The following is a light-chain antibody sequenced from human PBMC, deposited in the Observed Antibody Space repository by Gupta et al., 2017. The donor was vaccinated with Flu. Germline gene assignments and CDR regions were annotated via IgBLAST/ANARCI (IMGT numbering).Light chain of an antibody. CDR1: SSDIGGYNY. CDR2: DVS. CDR3: SSYTASSIVV. J-gene: IGLJ2*01. Sequence: GTSSDIGGYNYVSWFQQHPGRAPKVMIYDVSTRTSGVSNRFSGSKSGNTASLIISGLQPEDEADYYCSSYTASSIVVFGGGTKLTVL. V-gene: IGLV2-14*04.